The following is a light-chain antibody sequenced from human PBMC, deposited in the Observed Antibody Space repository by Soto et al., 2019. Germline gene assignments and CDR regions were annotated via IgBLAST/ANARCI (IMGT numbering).Light chain of an antibody. V-gene: IGKV3-15*01. CDR2: GAS. CDR3: QQYNNWPWT. Sequence: EIVLTQSPATLCVSPGDRPTLSCSASQSVSSDLAWYQQKPGQAPRLLIYGASTRATGIPARFSGSGSGTEFTLTISSLQSEDFAVYYCQQYNNWPWTFGQGTKVDIK. J-gene: IGKJ1*01. CDR1: QSVSSD.